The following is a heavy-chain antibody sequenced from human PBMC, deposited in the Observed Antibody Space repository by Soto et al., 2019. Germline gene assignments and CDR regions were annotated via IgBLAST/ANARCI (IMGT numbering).Heavy chain of an antibody. Sequence: VGSLRLSCLTSGFTFSSYAMGWVRQAPGKGLEWVASISGGGDTTYYADFVKGRFTISRDTSKHTVYMEMKSLRADDTAVYYCVKGQNWFDPWGQGTQVTVSS. CDR1: GFTFSSYA. V-gene: IGHV3-23*01. J-gene: IGHJ5*02. CDR3: VKGQNWFDP. CDR2: ISGGGDTT.